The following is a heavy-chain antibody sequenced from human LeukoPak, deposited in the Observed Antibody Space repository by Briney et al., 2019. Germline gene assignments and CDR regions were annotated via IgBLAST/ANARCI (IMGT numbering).Heavy chain of an antibody. CDR1: GFTFDDYA. CDR3: AKDNSYDSSGEIDY. J-gene: IGHJ4*02. V-gene: IGHV3-9*01. D-gene: IGHD3-22*01. CDR2: ISWNSGSI. Sequence: PGGSLRLSCAASGFTFDDYAMHWVRQAPGKGLEWVSGISWNSGSIGYADSVKGRFTISRDNAKNSLYLQMNSLRAEDTALYYCAKDNSYDSSGEIDYWGQGTLVTVSS.